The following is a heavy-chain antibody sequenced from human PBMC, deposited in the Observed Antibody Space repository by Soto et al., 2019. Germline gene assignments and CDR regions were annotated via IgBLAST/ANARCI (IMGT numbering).Heavy chain of an antibody. J-gene: IGHJ6*02. CDR1: GFTFGSYA. CDR2: ISSSGGTT. V-gene: IGHV3-23*01. CDR3: AKGMYGGYGSVRGGYYARDV. D-gene: IGHD5-12*01. Sequence: EVQLLESGGGLVQPGGSLRVSCAASGFTFGSYAMTWVRQAPGKGLEWVSGISSSGGTTSYADSVKGRFTISRDNSNQKXDXXMSSLSGDDTAGDCCAKGMYGGYGSVRGGYYARDVWGQGTTVIVSS.